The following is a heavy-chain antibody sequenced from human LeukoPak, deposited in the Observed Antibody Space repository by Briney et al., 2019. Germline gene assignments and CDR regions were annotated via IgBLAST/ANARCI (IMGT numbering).Heavy chain of an antibody. CDR1: GDIVSSSSAA. Sequence: SQTLSLTCAISGDIVSSSSAAWNWIRQCPSRGLEWLGRTYYRSKWYNDYAVSVKSRITINPDTSKNQFSLQLNSVTPEDTAVYYCARSHHSYYFDYWGQGALVTVSS. CDR2: TYYRSKWYN. CDR3: ARSHHSYYFDY. D-gene: IGHD6-6*01. J-gene: IGHJ4*02. V-gene: IGHV6-1*01.